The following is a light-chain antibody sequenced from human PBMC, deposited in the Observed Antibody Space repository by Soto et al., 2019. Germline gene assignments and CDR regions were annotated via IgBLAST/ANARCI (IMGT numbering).Light chain of an antibody. Sequence: NQRSPSPCSLSGSVEAGDTIHYRASQSISSHLNWYQQKPGKAPKLLIFAASSLQSGVPSRFSGSRSGPDFTLTISSLQPEDFATYYCQQSYSSPPTFGQGTKVDIK. V-gene: IGKV1-39*01. J-gene: IGKJ1*01. CDR3: QQSYSSPPT. CDR1: QSISSH. CDR2: AAS.